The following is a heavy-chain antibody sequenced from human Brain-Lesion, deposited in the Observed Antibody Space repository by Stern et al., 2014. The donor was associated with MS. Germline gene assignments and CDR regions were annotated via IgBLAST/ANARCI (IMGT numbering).Heavy chain of an antibody. J-gene: IGHJ4*02. Sequence: QVQLVESGAEVKKPRASVKVSCKVSGYTLTELSMHLVRQAPRKGLERMGGFDPEDGETIYAQKFQGRVTMTEDTSTDTAYMELSSLRSEDTAVYYCATLSPGAGGNYYRHFDYWGQGTLGTVAS. CDR3: ATLSPGAGGNYYRHFDY. CDR1: GYTLTELS. V-gene: IGHV1-24*01. D-gene: IGHD1-26*01. CDR2: FDPEDGET.